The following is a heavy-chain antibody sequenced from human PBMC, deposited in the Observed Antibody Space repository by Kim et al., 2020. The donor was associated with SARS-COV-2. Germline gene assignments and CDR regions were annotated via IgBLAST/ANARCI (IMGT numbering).Heavy chain of an antibody. J-gene: IGHJ5*02. CDR2: INAGNGNT. CDR1: GYTFTSYA. D-gene: IGHD3-3*01. Sequence: ASVKVSCKASGYTFTSYAMHWVRQAPGQRLEWMGWINAGNGNTKYSQKFQGRVTITRDTSASTAYMELSSLRYEDTAVYYCAREFYDFWSGYYRSGWFDPWGQGTLVTVSS. CDR3: AREFYDFWSGYYRSGWFDP. V-gene: IGHV1-3*01.